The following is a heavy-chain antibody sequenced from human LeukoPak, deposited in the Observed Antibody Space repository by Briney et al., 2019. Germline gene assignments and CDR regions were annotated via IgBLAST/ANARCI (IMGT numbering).Heavy chain of an antibody. CDR3: AREDSSWYYFDY. J-gene: IGHJ4*02. D-gene: IGHD6-13*01. Sequence: GGSLRLSCAASGFTFSSYSMNWVRQAPGKGLEWVSSISSSSSYIYYADSVKGRFTISRDNAKNSLYLQMNSLRAEDTAVYYCAREDSSWYYFDYWGQGTLVTASS. CDR2: ISSSSSYI. V-gene: IGHV3-21*01. CDR1: GFTFSSYS.